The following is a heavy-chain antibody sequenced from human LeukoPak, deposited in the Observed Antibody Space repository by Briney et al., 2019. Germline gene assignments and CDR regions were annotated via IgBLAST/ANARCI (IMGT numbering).Heavy chain of an antibody. CDR2: IYYSGST. J-gene: IGHJ3*02. D-gene: IGHD2-2*03. Sequence: SETLSLTCTVSGGSISSSSYSWGWIRQPPGKGLEWIGNIYYSGSTYYNPSLKSRVTISVDTSKNQFSLKLSSVTAADTAVYYCARLPMDIVVVPAALGAFDIWGQGTMVTVSS. CDR3: ARLPMDIVVVPAALGAFDI. V-gene: IGHV4-39*07. CDR1: GGSISSSSYS.